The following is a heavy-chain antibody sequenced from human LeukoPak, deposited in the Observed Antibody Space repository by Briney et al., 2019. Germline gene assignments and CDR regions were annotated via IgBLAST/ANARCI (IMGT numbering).Heavy chain of an antibody. Sequence: GGSLRLSCAASGFTLSGSVMSWVRQAPGKGLEWVSTIASGSDYTLYADSVKGRFTISRDNSKNTLYLQMNSLRAEDTALYYCARALCSCNICRVFDYWGQGTLVTVSS. CDR1: GFTLSGSV. J-gene: IGHJ4*02. CDR3: ARALCSCNICRVFDY. CDR2: IASGSDYT. V-gene: IGHV3-23*01. D-gene: IGHD2/OR15-2a*01.